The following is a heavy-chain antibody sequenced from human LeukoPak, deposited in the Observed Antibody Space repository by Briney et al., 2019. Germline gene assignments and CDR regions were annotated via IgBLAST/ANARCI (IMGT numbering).Heavy chain of an antibody. D-gene: IGHD6-19*01. CDR2: IYHSGST. CDR3: ARGRGAVAGYFDY. Sequence: SETLSLTCAVYGGSFSDYYWNWVRQPPEKGLEWIGEIYHSGSTNYNPSLKSRVTISVDTSKNQFSLKLSSVTAADTAVFHCARGRGAVAGYFDYWGREPWSPSPQ. V-gene: IGHV4-34*01. J-gene: IGHJ4*02. CDR1: GGSFSDYY.